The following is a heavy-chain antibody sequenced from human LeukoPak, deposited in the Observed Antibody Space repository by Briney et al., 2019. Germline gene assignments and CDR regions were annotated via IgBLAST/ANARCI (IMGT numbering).Heavy chain of an antibody. V-gene: IGHV3-74*01. J-gene: IGHJ4*02. Sequence: GGSLRLSCAASGFTFSSYWMHWVRQAPGKGLLWISRINTDVSGTTYADSVKGRFTVSRDNARETVYLQMHSLRAEDTAVYYCARVSAYRYGSGSYYYFDNWGQGTLVAVSS. CDR2: INTDVSGT. D-gene: IGHD3-10*01. CDR3: ARVSAYRYGSGSYYYFDN. CDR1: GFTFSSYW.